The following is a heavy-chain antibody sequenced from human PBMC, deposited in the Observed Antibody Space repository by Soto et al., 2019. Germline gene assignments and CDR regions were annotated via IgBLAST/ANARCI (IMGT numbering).Heavy chain of an antibody. Sequence: EVQLVESGGGLVKPGGSLRLSCAASGFTFSSYSMNWVRQAPGKGLEWVSSISSSSSYIYYADSVKGRFTISRDNAKNSLYLQMNSLRAEDTAVYYCARGGLRLTPYFDSWGQGTLVTVSS. CDR1: GFTFSSYS. CDR2: ISSSSSYI. V-gene: IGHV3-21*01. D-gene: IGHD3-16*01. CDR3: ARGGLRLTPYFDS. J-gene: IGHJ4*02.